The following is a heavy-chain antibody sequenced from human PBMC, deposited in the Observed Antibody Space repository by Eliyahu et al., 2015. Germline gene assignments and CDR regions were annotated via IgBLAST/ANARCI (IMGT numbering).Heavy chain of an antibody. CDR3: VRDLGVNIDGDLDAFDM. J-gene: IGHJ3*02. D-gene: IGHD3-3*01. CDR2: IDPNGGST. V-gene: IGHV1-46*01. Sequence: GHLVQSGAEVKKPGAPVRLSCKASGXIXTVAXXHGVRQAPGXGLEWXGRIDPNGGSTSYAQKFQGRVTMTRDTSTTTVYMDLSSLRSDDTAVYFCVRDLGVNIDGDLDAFDMWGQGTLVTVSS. CDR1: GXIXTVAX.